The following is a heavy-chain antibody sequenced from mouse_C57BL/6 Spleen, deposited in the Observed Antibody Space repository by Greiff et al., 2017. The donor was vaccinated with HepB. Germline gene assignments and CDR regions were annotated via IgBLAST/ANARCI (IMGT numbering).Heavy chain of an antibody. CDR3: ARNLYGSPYYYAMDY. CDR1: GFTFSDYG. V-gene: IGHV5-17*01. CDR2: ISSGSSTN. D-gene: IGHD1-1*01. J-gene: IGHJ4*01. Sequence: EVMLVESGGGLVKPGGSLKLSCAASGFTFSDYGMHWVRQAPEKGLEWVAYISSGSSTNYYADTVEGRVTISRGNAKNTLFREMTSLRSEDTAMYYWARNLYGSPYYYAMDYWGQGTSVTGSS.